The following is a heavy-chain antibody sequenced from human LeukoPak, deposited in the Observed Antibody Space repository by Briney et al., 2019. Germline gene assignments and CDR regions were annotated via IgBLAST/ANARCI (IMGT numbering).Heavy chain of an antibody. CDR2: MNPNSGNT. J-gene: IGHJ5*02. CDR3: ARPRIAAAGENWFDP. CDR1: GYTFTSYD. V-gene: IGHV1-8*01. D-gene: IGHD6-13*01. Sequence: ASVKVSCKASGYTFTSYDINWVRQATGQGLEWMGWMNPNSGNTGYAQKFQGRVTMTRNTSISTAYMELSSLRSEDTAVYYCARPRIAAAGENWFDPWGQGTLVTVSS.